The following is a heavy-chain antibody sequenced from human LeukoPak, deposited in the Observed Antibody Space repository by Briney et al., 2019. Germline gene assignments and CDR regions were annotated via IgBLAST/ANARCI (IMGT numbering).Heavy chain of an antibody. Sequence: ASVKVSYKASGYTFTSYAMHWVRQAPGQRLEWMGWINAGNGNTKYSQKFQGRVTITRDTSASTAYMELSSLRSEDTAVYYCARFYYDSSGYYYYFDYWGQGTLVTVSS. CDR1: GYTFTSYA. CDR3: ARFYYDSSGYYYYFDY. J-gene: IGHJ4*02. D-gene: IGHD3-22*01. CDR2: INAGNGNT. V-gene: IGHV1-3*01.